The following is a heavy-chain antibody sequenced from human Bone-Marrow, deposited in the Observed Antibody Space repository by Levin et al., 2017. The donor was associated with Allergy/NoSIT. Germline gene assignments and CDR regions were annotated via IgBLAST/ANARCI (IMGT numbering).Heavy chain of an antibody. CDR3: ATRRGGGSGYFDY. CDR1: GFTFSNNW. CDR2: IKQDGSEK. V-gene: IGHV3-7*01. D-gene: IGHD3-16*01. J-gene: IGHJ4*02. Sequence: SSETLSLTCAASGFTFSNNWMNWVRQAPGKGLECVASIKQDGSEKYYVDSVKGRFTISRDNAKNSLYLQMNNLRAEDTAVYFCATRRGGGSGYFDYWGQGTLVTVSS.